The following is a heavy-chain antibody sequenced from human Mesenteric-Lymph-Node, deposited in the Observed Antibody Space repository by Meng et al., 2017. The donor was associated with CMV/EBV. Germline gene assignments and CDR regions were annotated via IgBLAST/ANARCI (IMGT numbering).Heavy chain of an antibody. CDR1: GFTFSSYG. CDR2: IWYDGSNK. V-gene: IGHV3-33*01. Sequence: GGSLRLSCAASGFTFSSYGMHWVRQAPGKGLEWVAVIWYDGSNKYYADSVKGRFTISRDNAKNSLYLQMNSLRAEDTAVYYCARDDSGSFDYWGQGTLVTVSS. CDR3: ARDDSGSFDY. J-gene: IGHJ4*02. D-gene: IGHD6-19*01.